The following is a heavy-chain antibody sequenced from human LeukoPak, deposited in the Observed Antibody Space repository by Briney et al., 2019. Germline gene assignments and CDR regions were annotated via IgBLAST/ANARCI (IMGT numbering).Heavy chain of an antibody. J-gene: IGHJ4*02. V-gene: IGHV3-48*04. CDR3: ARVHDRRVATILGYKISRVSDY. D-gene: IGHD5-12*01. Sequence: SGGSLRLSCAASGFTFSSYSMNWVRQAPGKGLEWVSYISSSSSTIYYADSVKGRFTISRDNAKNSLYLQMNSLRAEDTAVYYCARVHDRRVATILGYKISRVSDYWGQGTLVTVSS. CDR2: ISSSSSTI. CDR1: GFTFSSYS.